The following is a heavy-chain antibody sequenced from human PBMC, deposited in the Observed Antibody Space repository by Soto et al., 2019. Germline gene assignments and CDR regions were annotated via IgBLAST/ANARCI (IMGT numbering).Heavy chain of an antibody. Sequence: DSVQVSCKASGYTFTGYYMHWVRQAPGQGLEWMGWINPNSGGTNYAQKFQGWVTMTRDTSISTAYMELSSLRSEDTAVYYCARGLGLYYFDYWGQGTLVTVSS. CDR3: ARGLGLYYFDY. V-gene: IGHV1-2*04. CDR1: GYTFTGYY. D-gene: IGHD1-26*01. CDR2: INPNSGGT. J-gene: IGHJ4*02.